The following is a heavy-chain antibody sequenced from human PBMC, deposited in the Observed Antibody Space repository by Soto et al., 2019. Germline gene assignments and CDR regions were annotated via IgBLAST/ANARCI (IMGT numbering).Heavy chain of an antibody. V-gene: IGHV3-9*01. Sequence: EVQLVESGGGLVQPGRSLRLSCAASGFTFVDYAMHWVRQAPGQGLEWVSGISWDGGYKGYADSVKGRFTISRDNAKKSLYLEINSLRVEDTSLYYCAKDEGYCNSISCKDAFDYWGQGTTVTVS. CDR2: ISWDGGYK. CDR1: GFTFVDYA. CDR3: AKDEGYCNSISCKDAFDY. D-gene: IGHD2-2*01. J-gene: IGHJ3*01.